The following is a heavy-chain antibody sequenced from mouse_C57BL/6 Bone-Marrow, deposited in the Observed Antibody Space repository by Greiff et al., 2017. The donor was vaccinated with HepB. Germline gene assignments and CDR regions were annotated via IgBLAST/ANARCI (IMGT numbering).Heavy chain of an antibody. V-gene: IGHV1-18*01. J-gene: IGHJ4*01. CDR2: INPNNGGT. CDR3: ARLGVTTIYYAMDY. Sequence: VQLKESGPELVKPGASVKIPCKASGYTFTDYNMDWVKQSHGKSLEWIGDINPNNGGTIYNQKFKGKATLTVDKSSSTAYMELRSLTSEDTAVYYCARLGVTTIYYAMDYWGQGTSVTVSS. D-gene: IGHD2-2*01. CDR1: GYTFTDYN.